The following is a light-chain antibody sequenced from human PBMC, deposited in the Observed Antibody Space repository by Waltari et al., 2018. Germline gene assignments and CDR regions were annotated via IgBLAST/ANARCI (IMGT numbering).Light chain of an antibody. CDR2: GSS. Sequence: EIVLTQSPGTLSLSPGERATLSCRASQTISSYLVWYRQKPGQAPRLLIYGSSSRATGIPDRFSGSGSGTDFTLTISRLEPEDFAVYYCQQYGSLPPYIFGQGTKLEIK. CDR1: QTISSY. J-gene: IGKJ2*01. V-gene: IGKV3-20*01. CDR3: QQYGSLPPYI.